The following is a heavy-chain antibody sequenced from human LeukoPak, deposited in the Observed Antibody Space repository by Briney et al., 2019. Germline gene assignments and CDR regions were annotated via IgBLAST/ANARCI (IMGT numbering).Heavy chain of an antibody. CDR2: ISAYNGNT. V-gene: IGHV1-18*01. CDR1: GYTFTSYG. J-gene: IGHJ1*01. CDR3: ARGAEKQWLVRYAEYFQH. D-gene: IGHD6-19*01. Sequence: ASVKVSCKASGYTFTSYGISWVRQAPGQGLEWMGWISAYNGNTNYAQKFQGRVTMTRDMSTSTVYMELSSLRSEDTAVYYCARGAEKQWLVRYAEYFQHWGQGTLVTVSS.